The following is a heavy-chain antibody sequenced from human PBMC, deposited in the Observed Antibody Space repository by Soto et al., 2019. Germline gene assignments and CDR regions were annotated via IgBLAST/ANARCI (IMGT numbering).Heavy chain of an antibody. Sequence: ASVKVSCKASGYTFTSYGISWVRQAPGQGLEWMGWISAYNGNTNYAQKLQGRVTMTTDTSTSTAYMELRSLRSDDTAVYYCARDPFSGTMVRGTDPNWFDPWGQGTLVTVSS. D-gene: IGHD3-10*01. V-gene: IGHV1-18*01. CDR3: ARDPFSGTMVRGTDPNWFDP. J-gene: IGHJ5*02. CDR2: ISAYNGNT. CDR1: GYTFTSYG.